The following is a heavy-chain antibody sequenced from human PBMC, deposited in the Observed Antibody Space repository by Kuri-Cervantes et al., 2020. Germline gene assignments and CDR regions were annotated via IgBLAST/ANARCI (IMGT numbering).Heavy chain of an antibody. V-gene: IGHV4-34*01. CDR2: INHSGNT. Sequence: ESLKISCAVYGGSFSGYYWSWIRQTPGKGLEWIGEINHSGNTNYNPSLKSRVTISVDMSKNQFSLKLSSVTAADTAVHYCARLGTQRRTRGYYYYYYMDVWGKGTTVTVSS. J-gene: IGHJ6*03. D-gene: IGHD6-25*01. CDR3: ARLGTQRRTRGYYYYYYMDV. CDR1: GGSFSGYY.